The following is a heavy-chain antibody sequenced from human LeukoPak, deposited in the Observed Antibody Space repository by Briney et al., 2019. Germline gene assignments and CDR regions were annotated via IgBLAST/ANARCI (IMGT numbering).Heavy chain of an antibody. J-gene: IGHJ4*02. Sequence: GGSLRLSCAASGFTFSTYIMNWVRQTPGKGLEWVSSIGTSTSYTYYADSVKGRFTISRDNSKNTLYLQMNSLRAEDTAVYYCAKDMGHSGYTIDYWGQGTLVTVSS. CDR2: IGTSTSYT. D-gene: IGHD5-12*01. CDR3: AKDMGHSGYTIDY. V-gene: IGHV3-21*04. CDR1: GFTFSTYI.